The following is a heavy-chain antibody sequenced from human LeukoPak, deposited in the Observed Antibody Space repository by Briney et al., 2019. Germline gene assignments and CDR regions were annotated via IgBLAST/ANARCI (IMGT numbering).Heavy chain of an antibody. CDR3: ARASGQRLDY. CDR1: GFTFSDHY. D-gene: IGHD3-10*01. V-gene: IGHV3-72*01. Sequence: GGSLRLSCAASGFTFSDHYMDWVRQAPGKGLEWVGRTRNKANSYTTEYAASVKGRFTISRDDSKNSLYLQMNSLKTEDTAVYYCARASGQRLDYWGQGTLVTVSS. J-gene: IGHJ4*02. CDR2: TRNKANSYTT.